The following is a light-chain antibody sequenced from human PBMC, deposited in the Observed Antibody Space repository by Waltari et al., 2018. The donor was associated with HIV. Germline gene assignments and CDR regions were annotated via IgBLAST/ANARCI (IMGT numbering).Light chain of an antibody. CDR3: QQYGRSPGT. V-gene: IGKV3-20*01. Sequence: EIVLTQSPGPLSLSPGERATLSCRASQSVSRSYLAWYQQKPGQAPRLLMYGTSSRATGIPERFSGSGSGTDFTRTISRLEPEDFAVYYCQQYGRSPGTFGQGTKVEI. CDR2: GTS. J-gene: IGKJ1*01. CDR1: QSVSRSY.